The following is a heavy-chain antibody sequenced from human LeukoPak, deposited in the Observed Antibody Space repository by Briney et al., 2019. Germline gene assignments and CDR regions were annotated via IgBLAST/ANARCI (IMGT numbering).Heavy chain of an antibody. V-gene: IGHV4-38-2*02. D-gene: IGHD6-6*01. CDR3: ARISSISDY. J-gene: IGHJ4*02. Sequence: SETLSLTCTVSGYSISSGHYWGWIRQPPGKGLEWIGSIYHSGSTYYNPSLKSRVTISVDTSKNQFSLKLSSVTAADTAVYYCARISSISDYWGQGTLVTVSP. CDR2: IYHSGST. CDR1: GYSISSGHY.